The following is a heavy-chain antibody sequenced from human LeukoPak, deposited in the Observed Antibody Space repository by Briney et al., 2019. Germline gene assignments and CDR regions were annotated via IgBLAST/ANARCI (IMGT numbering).Heavy chain of an antibody. D-gene: IGHD1-26*01. CDR2: ISAYNGNT. V-gene: IGHV1-18*01. Sequence: GASVKVSCKASGYTFTSYGISWVRQAPGQGLEWMGWISAYNGNTNYAQKLQGRVTMTTDTSTSTAYMELRSLRSDDTAVYYCARSISGSSTYYYYGMDVWGQGTTVTVSS. J-gene: IGHJ6*02. CDR3: ARSISGSSTYYYYGMDV. CDR1: GYTFTSYG.